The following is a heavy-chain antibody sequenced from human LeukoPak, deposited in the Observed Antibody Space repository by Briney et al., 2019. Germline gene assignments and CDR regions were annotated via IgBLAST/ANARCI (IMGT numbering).Heavy chain of an antibody. J-gene: IGHJ4*02. CDR2: ISAYNGDT. Sequence: ASVRVSCKASGYTFTSYGISWVRQAPGQGLEWMGWISAYNGDTHYAQKFQGRVTMTTDRPTSTAYMELRSLRSDDTAVYYCARSFGGLTDYWGQGTLVTVSS. CDR1: GYTFTSYG. D-gene: IGHD2-15*01. CDR3: ARSFGGLTDY. V-gene: IGHV1-18*04.